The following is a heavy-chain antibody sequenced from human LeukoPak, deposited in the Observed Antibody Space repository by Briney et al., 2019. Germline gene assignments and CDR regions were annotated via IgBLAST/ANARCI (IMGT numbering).Heavy chain of an antibody. Sequence: ASVKVSCKASGYTFTSYDINWVRQATGQGLEWMGWMNPNSGNTGYAQKFQGRVAMTRDTSISTAYMELSRLRSEDTAVYYCARGQGSSEHYWFDPWGQGTLVTVSS. CDR3: ARGQGSSEHYWFDP. V-gene: IGHV1-8*02. CDR2: MNPNSGNT. J-gene: IGHJ5*02. CDR1: GYTFTSYD. D-gene: IGHD6-6*01.